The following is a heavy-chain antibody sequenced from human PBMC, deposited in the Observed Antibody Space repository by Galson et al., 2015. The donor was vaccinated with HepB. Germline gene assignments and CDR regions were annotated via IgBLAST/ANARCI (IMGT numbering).Heavy chain of an antibody. V-gene: IGHV1-46*01. J-gene: IGHJ6*03. Sequence: SVKVSCKASGYTFTSYYMHWVRQAPGQGLEWMGIINPSGGSTSYAQKFQGRVTMTRDTSISTAYMELSRLRSDDTAVYCCARDGKRYGSGSYYRYYYMDVWGKGTTVTVSS. CDR3: ARDGKRYGSGSYYRYYYMDV. CDR1: GYTFTSYY. D-gene: IGHD3-10*01. CDR2: INPSGGST.